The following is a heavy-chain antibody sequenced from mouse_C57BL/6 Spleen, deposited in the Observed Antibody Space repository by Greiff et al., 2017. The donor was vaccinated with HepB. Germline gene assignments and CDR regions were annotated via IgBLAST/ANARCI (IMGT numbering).Heavy chain of an antibody. J-gene: IGHJ3*01. CDR1: GYTFTDYY. CDR3: AREYGNDVRFAY. CDR2: INPNNGGT. Sequence: VQLQQSGPELVKPGASVKISCKASGYTFTDYYMNWVKQSHGKSLEWIGDINPNNGGTSYNQKFKGKATLTVDKSSSTAYMELRSLTSEDSAVYYCAREYGNDVRFAYWGQGTLVTVSA. V-gene: IGHV1-26*01. D-gene: IGHD2-10*02.